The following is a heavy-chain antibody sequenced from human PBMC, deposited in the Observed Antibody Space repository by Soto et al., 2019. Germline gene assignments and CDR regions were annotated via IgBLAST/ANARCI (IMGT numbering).Heavy chain of an antibody. Sequence: PSETLSLTCAVSGRSISSGGYSWSWIRQPTGKGLEXSGYXXXSXNXXXNXXXXSRGTISVDRSKNQFSLKLSSVTAGDTAVYYCARSTTVTPNWFDPWGQGTLVTVSS. V-gene: IGHV4-30-2*01. D-gene: IGHD4-4*01. CDR1: GRSISSGGYS. CDR2: XXXSXNX. J-gene: IGHJ5*02. CDR3: ARSTTVTPNWFDP.